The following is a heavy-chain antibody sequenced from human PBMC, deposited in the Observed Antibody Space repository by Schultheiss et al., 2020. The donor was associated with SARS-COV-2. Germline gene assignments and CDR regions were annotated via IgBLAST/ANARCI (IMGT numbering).Heavy chain of an antibody. Sequence: ASVKVSCKASGYTFTSYGISWVRQAPGQGLEWMGWISAYNGNTNYAQKLQGRVTMTTDTSTSTAYMELRSLRSDDTAVYYCARGIEMATTKILFDYWGQGTLVTVSS. D-gene: IGHD5-24*01. J-gene: IGHJ4*02. CDR2: ISAYNGNT. CDR1: GYTFTSYG. CDR3: ARGIEMATTKILFDY. V-gene: IGHV1-18*01.